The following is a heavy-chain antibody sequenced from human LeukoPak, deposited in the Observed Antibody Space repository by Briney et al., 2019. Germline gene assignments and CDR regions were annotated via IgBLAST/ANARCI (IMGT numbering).Heavy chain of an antibody. D-gene: IGHD3-10*01. CDR3: ARGYYGSGSHCCHMDV. CDR2: INHSGST. CDR1: GFTVSSNY. Sequence: AGGSLRLSCAASGFTVSSNYMSWIRQPPGKGLEWIGEINHSGSTNYNSSLKSRVTISVDTSKNQFSLKLSSVTAADTAVYYCARGYYGSGSHCCHMDVWGKGTTITVS. V-gene: IGHV4-34*01. J-gene: IGHJ6*03.